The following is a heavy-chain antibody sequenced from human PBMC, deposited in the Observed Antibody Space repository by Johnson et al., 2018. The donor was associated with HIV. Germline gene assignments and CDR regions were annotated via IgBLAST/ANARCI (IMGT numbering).Heavy chain of an antibody. CDR3: ARRGGSGWSDFDI. CDR1: GFTFSSYA. V-gene: IGHV3-30*04. J-gene: IGHJ3*02. CDR2: ISYDGSNK. D-gene: IGHD6-19*01. Sequence: VQLVEPGGGVVQPGRSLRLSCAASGFTFSSYAMHWVRQAPGKGLEWVAVISYDGSNKYYADSVKGRFTISRDNSKTTLYLQMNSLRAEDTALYYCARRGGSGWSDFDIWGQGTIVTVSS.